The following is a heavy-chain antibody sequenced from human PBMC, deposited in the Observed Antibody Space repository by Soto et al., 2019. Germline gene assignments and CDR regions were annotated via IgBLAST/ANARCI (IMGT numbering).Heavy chain of an antibody. Sequence: SVKVSCKASGGTFSSYAISWVRQAPGQGLEWMGGIIPIFGTANYAQKFQGRVTITADESTSTAYMELSSLRSEDAAVYYCARGPVNYYYDSSGYSRFDYWGQGTLVTVSS. V-gene: IGHV1-69*13. CDR2: IIPIFGTA. J-gene: IGHJ4*02. CDR3: ARGPVNYYYDSSGYSRFDY. CDR1: GGTFSSYA. D-gene: IGHD3-22*01.